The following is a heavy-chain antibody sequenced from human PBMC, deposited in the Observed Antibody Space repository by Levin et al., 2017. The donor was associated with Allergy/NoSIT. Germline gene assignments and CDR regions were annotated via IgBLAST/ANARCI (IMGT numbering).Heavy chain of an antibody. CDR2: ISGGGNDG. Sequence: GGSLRLSCAVSGLNFNNYGMNWVRQAPGKGLEWVALISGGGNDGYYADSVRGRFTISRDNSKNTLYLQMNSLRPDDTAVYYCAARVFDYWGQGTLVAFSS. CDR3: AARVFDY. V-gene: IGHV3-30*03. J-gene: IGHJ4*02. CDR1: GLNFNNYG.